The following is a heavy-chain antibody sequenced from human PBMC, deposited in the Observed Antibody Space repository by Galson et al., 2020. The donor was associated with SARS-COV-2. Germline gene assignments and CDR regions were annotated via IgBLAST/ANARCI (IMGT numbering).Heavy chain of an antibody. CDR2: IYYTGNT. V-gene: IGHV4-39*01. D-gene: IGHD2-8*02. CDR1: GGSTSTTTYY. Sequence: SETLSLTCSVSGGSTSTTTYYWGWIRQPPGKGLEWIGSIYYTGNTYYNPSLRSRLTMSVDTSKNQFSLNLNSVTAADTAMYYCARHVLVRGRLGGMDVWGQGATGTVSS. CDR3: ARHVLVRGRLGGMDV. J-gene: IGHJ6*02.